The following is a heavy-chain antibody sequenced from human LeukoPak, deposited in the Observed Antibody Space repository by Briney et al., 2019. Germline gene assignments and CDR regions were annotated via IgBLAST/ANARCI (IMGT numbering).Heavy chain of an antibody. Sequence: SETLSLTCTVPGGSISSYYWSWIRQPPGKGLEWIGYIYYSGSTNYNPSLKSRVTISVDTSKNQFSLKLSSVTAADTAVYYCAREWGDYTPEGAFDIWGQGTMVTVSS. CDR1: GGSISSYY. CDR3: AREWGDYTPEGAFDI. J-gene: IGHJ3*02. D-gene: IGHD4-17*01. V-gene: IGHV4-59*12. CDR2: IYYSGST.